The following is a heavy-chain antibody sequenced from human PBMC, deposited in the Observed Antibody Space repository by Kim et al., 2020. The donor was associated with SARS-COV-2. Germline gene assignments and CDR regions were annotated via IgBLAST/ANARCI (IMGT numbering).Heavy chain of an antibody. CDR1: GFTFAGQT. J-gene: IGHJ5*02. Sequence: GGSLRLSCAASGFTFAGQTMIWVRQAPGKGLEWVSSMHGVSDYKYYADSVRGRFSISRDNSGKTMFLQMNSLTDEDTATYYCSKGFSDWFGNPWGQGTLVTVSS. D-gene: IGHD3-9*01. CDR3: SKGFSDWFGNP. CDR2: MHGVSDYK. V-gene: IGHV3-23*01.